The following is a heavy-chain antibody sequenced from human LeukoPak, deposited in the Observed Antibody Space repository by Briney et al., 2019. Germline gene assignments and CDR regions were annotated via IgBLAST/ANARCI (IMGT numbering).Heavy chain of an antibody. V-gene: IGHV3-33*01. J-gene: IGHJ4*02. D-gene: IGHD5-18*01. Sequence: GGSLRLSCAASGFTFSTYGMHWVRKAPGKGLGWVAVIWYDGSKKFYVDSVKGRFTISRDNSKNTLYVQMNSLRAEATAVYYCARGNGYSYGYHDYWGQGTLVTVSS. CDR3: ARGNGYSYGYHDY. CDR1: GFTFSTYG. CDR2: IWYDGSKK.